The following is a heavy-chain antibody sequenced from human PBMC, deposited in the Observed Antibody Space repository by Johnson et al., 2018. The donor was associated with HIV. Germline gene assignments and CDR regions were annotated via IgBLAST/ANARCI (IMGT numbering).Heavy chain of an antibody. CDR1: GFTFSSYA. J-gene: IGHJ3*02. D-gene: IGHD6-19*01. CDR3: ARDKFTGRQWLSYDDAFDI. V-gene: IGHV3-30-3*01. CDR2: ISYDGSNK. Sequence: QVQLVESGGGVVQPGRSLRLSCAASGFTFSSYAMHWVRQAPGKGLEWVAVISYDGSNKYYADSVKGRFTISRDNSKNTLYLQMNSLRAEDTALYYCARDKFTGRQWLSYDDAFDIWGQGTMVTVSS.